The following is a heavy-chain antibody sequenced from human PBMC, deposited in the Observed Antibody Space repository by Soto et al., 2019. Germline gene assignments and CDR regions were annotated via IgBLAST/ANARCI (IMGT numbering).Heavy chain of an antibody. CDR1: GFTFSSYA. J-gene: IGHJ4*02. CDR2: ISGSGGST. Sequence: GGSLRLSCAASGFTFSSYAMSWVRQAPGKGLEWVSAISGSGGSTYYADAVEGEFTISRDNSKNTLYLQMNSLRAEDTAVYYCAKEDDYGDYGDGDGSGWYSNYFDYWGQGTLVTVSS. V-gene: IGHV3-23*01. D-gene: IGHD4-17*01. CDR3: AKEDDYGDYGDGDGSGWYSNYFDY.